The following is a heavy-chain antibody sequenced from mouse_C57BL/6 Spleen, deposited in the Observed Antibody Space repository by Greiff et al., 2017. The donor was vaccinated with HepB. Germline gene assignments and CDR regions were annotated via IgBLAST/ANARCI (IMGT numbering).Heavy chain of an antibody. CDR3: ARASNYVGENYFDY. J-gene: IGHJ2*01. V-gene: IGHV3-1*01. D-gene: IGHD2-5*01. CDR1: GYSITSGYD. CDR2: ISYSGST. Sequence: EVKVEESGPGMVKPSQSLSLTCTVTGYSITSGYDWHWIRHFPGNKLEWMGYISYSGSTNYNPSLKSRISITHDTSKNHFFLKLNSVTTEDTATYYCARASNYVGENYFDYWGQGTTLTVSS.